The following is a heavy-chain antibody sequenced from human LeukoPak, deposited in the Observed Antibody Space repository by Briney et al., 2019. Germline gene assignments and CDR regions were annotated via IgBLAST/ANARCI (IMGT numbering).Heavy chain of an antibody. J-gene: IGHJ6*02. CDR2: FDPEDGET. D-gene: IGHD1-26*01. Sequence: GASVKVSCKVSGYTLTELSMHWVRQAPGKGLEWMGGFDPEDGETIYAQKFQGRVTMTEDTSTDTAYMELSSLRSEDTAVYYCATWFQNEGSWLYYYYGMDVWGQGTTVTVSS. V-gene: IGHV1-24*01. CDR1: GYTLTELS. CDR3: ATWFQNEGSWLYYYYGMDV.